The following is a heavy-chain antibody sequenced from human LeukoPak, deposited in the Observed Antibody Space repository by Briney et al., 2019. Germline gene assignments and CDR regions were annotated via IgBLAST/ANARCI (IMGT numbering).Heavy chain of an antibody. CDR1: GYRLTNYW. CDR2: IDPTDSYT. Sequence: GEALRISCRGSGYRLTNYWINWVRHMPGKGLEWMGRIDPTDSYTNYSPSFQGHITISADKSINTVYLQCSSLKASDTAIYYCARGSSSWDFDYWGQGTLVTVSS. CDR3: ARGSSSWDFDY. D-gene: IGHD6-13*01. V-gene: IGHV5-10-1*01. J-gene: IGHJ4*02.